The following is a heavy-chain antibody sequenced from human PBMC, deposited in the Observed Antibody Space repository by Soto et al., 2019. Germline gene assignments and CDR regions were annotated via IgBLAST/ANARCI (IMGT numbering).Heavy chain of an antibody. CDR2: IYYSGST. CDR3: ARCRRNYGGTKTLFDY. Sequence: SETLSLTCTVSGGSISSGGYYWSWIRQHPGKGLEWIGYIYYSGSTYYNPSLKSRVTISVDTSKNQFSLKLSSVTAADTAVYYCARCRRNYGGTKTLFDYWGQGTLVTVSS. J-gene: IGHJ4*02. CDR1: GGSISSGGYY. V-gene: IGHV4-31*03. D-gene: IGHD4-17*01.